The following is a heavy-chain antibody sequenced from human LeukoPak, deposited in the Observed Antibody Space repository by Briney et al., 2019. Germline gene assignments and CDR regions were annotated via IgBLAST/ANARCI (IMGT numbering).Heavy chain of an antibody. V-gene: IGHV3-74*01. D-gene: IGHD1-26*01. J-gene: IGHJ3*02. CDR3: ARSGREGAFDI. CDR1: GFTLSSNW. CDR2: IYSDGSRT. Sequence: GGSLRLSCAGSGFTLSSNWMHWVRQGPGKGLVWVSRIYSDGSRTNYADSVKGRFTISGDNAKNTLYLQMNSLRAEDTAVYYCARSGREGAFDIWGQGTMVTVSS.